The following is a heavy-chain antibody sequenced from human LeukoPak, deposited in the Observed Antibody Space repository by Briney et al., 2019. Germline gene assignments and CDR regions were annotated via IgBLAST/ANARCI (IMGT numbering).Heavy chain of an antibody. CDR3: ARDNSYCTTTNCYYNWFDP. Sequence: SETLSLTCTVSGGSISSGSYYWSWIRQPAGKGLEWIGRIYNSANTNYNPSLKSRVIISVDMSKNQFSLKLSSVTAADTAVYYCARDNSYCTTTNCYYNWFDPWGQGTLVTVSS. D-gene: IGHD2-2*01. J-gene: IGHJ5*02. CDR2: IYNSANT. V-gene: IGHV4-61*02. CDR1: GGSISSGSYY.